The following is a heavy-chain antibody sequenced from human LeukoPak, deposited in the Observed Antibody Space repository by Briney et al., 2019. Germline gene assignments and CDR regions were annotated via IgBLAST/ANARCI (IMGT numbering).Heavy chain of an antibody. V-gene: IGHV3-7*05. CDR1: GFTFRNYW. CDR3: ARVSILNLGELSEAFDN. D-gene: IGHD3-16*02. J-gene: IGHJ3*02. Sequence: SGGSLRLSCAASGFTFRNYWMTWVRQAPGKGLEWVANIKQDGSEKYFVDSVKGRFTISRDNAKNSLYLQMNSLRAEDTAVYFCARVSILNLGELSEAFDNWGQGTMVTVSS. CDR2: IKQDGSEK.